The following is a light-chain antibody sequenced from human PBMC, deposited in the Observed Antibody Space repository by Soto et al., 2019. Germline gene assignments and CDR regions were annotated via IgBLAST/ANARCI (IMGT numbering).Light chain of an antibody. Sequence: DIQMTQSPSSVSASVGDRVTITCRASQGISSWLVWYQQKPGKAPKLLIYAASSLQSGVPSRFSGSGSGTEFTLTISDLQPEDIGIYYCQQANSLPYTFGQGTKLEIK. CDR3: QQANSLPYT. CDR1: QGISSW. J-gene: IGKJ2*01. CDR2: AAS. V-gene: IGKV1-12*01.